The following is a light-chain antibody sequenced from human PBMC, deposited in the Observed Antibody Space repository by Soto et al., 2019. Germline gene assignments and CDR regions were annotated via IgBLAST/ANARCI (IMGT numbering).Light chain of an antibody. CDR3: HQYNDWPRT. CDR2: GAS. Sequence: EIVLTQSPGTLSFPPRERATLSCRASQTVTRSYLAWYQQKPGQAPRLLIYGASTRATGIPARFSGSGSGTDFTLTISSLQSEDFAVYYCHQYNDWPRTFGQGSKADI. J-gene: IGKJ1*01. CDR1: QTVTRSY. V-gene: IGKV3-20*01.